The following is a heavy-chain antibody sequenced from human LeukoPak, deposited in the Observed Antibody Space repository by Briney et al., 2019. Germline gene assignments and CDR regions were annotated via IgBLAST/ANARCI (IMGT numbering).Heavy chain of an antibody. Sequence: GGSLRLSCAASGFTVSTNYMSWVRQAPGKGLEWVSVIYSGGTTYYADSVKGRFSISRDNSKNTLYLQMNSLRAEDTAVYYCAVVMMTTVTTWGFDYWGQGTLVTVSS. V-gene: IGHV3-53*01. J-gene: IGHJ4*02. CDR3: AVVMMTTVTTWGFDY. D-gene: IGHD4-17*01. CDR2: IYSGGTT. CDR1: GFTVSTNY.